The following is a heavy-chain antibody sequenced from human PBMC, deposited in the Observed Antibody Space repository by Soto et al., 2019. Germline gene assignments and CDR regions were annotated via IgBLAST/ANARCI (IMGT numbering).Heavy chain of an antibody. Sequence: PSETLSLTCAVYGGSFTDYYWSWIRQPPGKGLEWIGEINHSGSTNYNPSLKSRVTISVDMSKNQFSLKMSSVTAADTAVYYCARGRLSGAAASPKEVFYYYYGMDVWGQGTTVTVSS. D-gene: IGHD6-13*01. CDR3: ARGRLSGAAASPKEVFYYYYGMDV. J-gene: IGHJ6*02. V-gene: IGHV4-34*01. CDR2: INHSGST. CDR1: GGSFTDYY.